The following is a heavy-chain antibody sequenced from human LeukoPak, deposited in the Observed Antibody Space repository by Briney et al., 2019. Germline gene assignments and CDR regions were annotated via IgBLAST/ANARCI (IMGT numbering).Heavy chain of an antibody. CDR3: ARDLRYYDYVWGSYRLNY. CDR2: INPNSGGT. V-gene: IGHV1-2*06. Sequence: ASVTVSCKASGYTFTGYYMHWVRQAPGQGLEWMGRINPNSGGTNYAQKFQGRVTMTRDTSISTAYMELSRLRSDDTAVYYCARDLRYYDYVWGSYRLNYWGQGTLVTVSS. D-gene: IGHD3-16*02. CDR1: GYTFTGYY. J-gene: IGHJ4*02.